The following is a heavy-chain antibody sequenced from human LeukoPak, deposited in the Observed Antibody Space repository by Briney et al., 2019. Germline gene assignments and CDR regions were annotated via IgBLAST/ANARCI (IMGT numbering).Heavy chain of an antibody. Sequence: PGGSLRLSCAASGFTFSSYAMHWVRQAPGKGLEWVAVISYDGSNKYYADSVKGRFTISRDNSKNTLYLQMNSLRAEDTAVYYCERVPAPIAVAATGWFDPWGQGTLVTVSS. V-gene: IGHV3-30*04. J-gene: IGHJ5*02. CDR1: GFTFSSYA. D-gene: IGHD6-19*01. CDR2: ISYDGSNK. CDR3: ERVPAPIAVAATGWFDP.